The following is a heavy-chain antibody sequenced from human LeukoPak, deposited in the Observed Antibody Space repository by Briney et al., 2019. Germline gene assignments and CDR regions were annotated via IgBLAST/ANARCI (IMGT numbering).Heavy chain of an antibody. Sequence: SETLPLTCTVSGGSISSSSYSWGWIRQPPGKGLEWIGSIYYSGTTYYNPSLKSRVTISVDTSKIQFSLKLSSVAATDTAVYFCARLRFDFWSGYTHPYFDYWGQGTLVTVSS. CDR2: IYYSGTT. CDR1: GGSISSSSYS. D-gene: IGHD3-3*01. CDR3: ARLRFDFWSGYTHPYFDY. J-gene: IGHJ4*02. V-gene: IGHV4-39*01.